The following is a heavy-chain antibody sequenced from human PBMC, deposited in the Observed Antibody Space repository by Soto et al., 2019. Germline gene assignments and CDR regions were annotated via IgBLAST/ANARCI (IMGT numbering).Heavy chain of an antibody. J-gene: IGHJ5*02. D-gene: IGHD6-19*01. V-gene: IGHV1-8*01. CDR3: ARGRIIVAGGFDP. CDR1: GYTFTSYD. Sequence: QVQLVQSGAEVKKPGASVKVSCKASGYTFTSYDIIWVRQATGQGLEWMGWMNPSTGNTDSAEKFQGRLTMTRNTAQSTVYMELSSLSFEDTAVYYCARGRIIVAGGFDPWGQGTLVTVSS. CDR2: MNPSTGNT.